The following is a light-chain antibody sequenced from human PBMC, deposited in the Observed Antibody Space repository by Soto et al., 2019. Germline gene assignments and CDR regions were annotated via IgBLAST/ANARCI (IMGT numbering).Light chain of an antibody. CDR2: DVR. Sequence: QSALTQPASVSGSPGQSITISCSGTSSDIGRTNFVSWYQQHPGKAPKLMIYDVRYRPSGVPNRFSGSKSGNTASLTISGLQAEDEADYYCCSYAGTHAVVFGGGTKLTVL. CDR3: CSYAGTHAVV. CDR1: SSDIGRTNF. V-gene: IGLV2-14*03. J-gene: IGLJ2*01.